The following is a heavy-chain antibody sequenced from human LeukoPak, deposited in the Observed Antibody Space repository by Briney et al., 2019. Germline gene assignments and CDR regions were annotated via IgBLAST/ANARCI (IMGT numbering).Heavy chain of an antibody. V-gene: IGHV3-30-3*01. Sequence: GRSLRLSCAASGFTFSSYAMHWVRQAPGKGLEWVAVISYDRSNKYYADSVKGRFTISRDNSKNTLYLQMNSLRAEDTAVYYCARDYLVDYWGQGTLVTVSS. CDR2: ISYDRSNK. D-gene: IGHD3-16*02. J-gene: IGHJ4*02. CDR1: GFTFSSYA. CDR3: ARDYLVDY.